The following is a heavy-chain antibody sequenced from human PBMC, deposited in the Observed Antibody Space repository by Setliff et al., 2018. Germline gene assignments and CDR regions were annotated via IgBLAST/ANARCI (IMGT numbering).Heavy chain of an antibody. CDR3: ARDRYYNSWSGTSITAPHDAFDI. Sequence: ASVKVSCKTSGYSFTVFGISWVRQAPGQGLEWMGWISPYYGSTNYAQKFQGRVTMTTDTSTSTAYMEVSSLRSEDTAVYYCARDRYYNSWSGTSITAPHDAFDIWGQGTMVTVSS. D-gene: IGHD3-3*01. CDR1: GYSFTVFG. V-gene: IGHV1-18*01. J-gene: IGHJ3*02. CDR2: ISPYYGST.